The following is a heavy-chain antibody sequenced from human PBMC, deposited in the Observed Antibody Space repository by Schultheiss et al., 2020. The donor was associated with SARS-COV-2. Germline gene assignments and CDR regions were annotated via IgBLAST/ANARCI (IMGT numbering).Heavy chain of an antibody. CDR1: GGSISSGGYY. CDR3: ARGYSSSWSREYFQH. CDR2: IYYSGST. J-gene: IGHJ1*01. V-gene: IGHV4-31*03. D-gene: IGHD6-13*01. Sequence: SQTLSLTCTVSGGSISSGGYYWSWIRQHPGKGLEWIGYIYYSGSTYYNPSLKSRVTMSVDTSKNQFSLKLSSVTAADTAVYYCARGYSSSWSREYFQHWGQGTLVTVSS.